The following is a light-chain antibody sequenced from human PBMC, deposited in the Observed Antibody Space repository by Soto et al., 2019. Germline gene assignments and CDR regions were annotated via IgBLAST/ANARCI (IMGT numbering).Light chain of an antibody. V-gene: IGKV3-15*01. J-gene: IGKJ2*01. CDR3: KQYNNWPPVT. CDR1: QSVSSN. Sequence: EIVMTQSPATLSVSPGERATLSCRASQSVSSNLAWYQQKPGRAPRLLIYGASTRATGIPAWFSGSGSGTEITLTISSLQSEDSAVYYCKQYNNWPPVTFGQGTKLEIK. CDR2: GAS.